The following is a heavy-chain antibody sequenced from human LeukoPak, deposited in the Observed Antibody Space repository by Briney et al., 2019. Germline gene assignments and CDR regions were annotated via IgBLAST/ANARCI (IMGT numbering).Heavy chain of an antibody. D-gene: IGHD3-3*01. Sequence: GGSLRLSCAASGFTLSSYAMSWVRQAPGKGLEWVSAISGSGGSTYYADSVKGRFTISRDNSKNTLYLQMNSLRDEDTAVYYCAKNYDFWSGSPFDYWGQGTLVTVSS. CDR2: ISGSGGST. CDR1: GFTLSSYA. V-gene: IGHV3-23*01. CDR3: AKNYDFWSGSPFDY. J-gene: IGHJ4*02.